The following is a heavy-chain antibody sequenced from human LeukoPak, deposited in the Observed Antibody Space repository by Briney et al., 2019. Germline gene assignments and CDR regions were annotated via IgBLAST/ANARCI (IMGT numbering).Heavy chain of an antibody. V-gene: IGHV4-59*01. Sequence: SETLSLTCTVSGGSISSYYWSWLRQPPGKGLEWIGYIYYSGSTNYNPSLKSRVTISVDTSKNQFSLKLSSVTTADTAVYYCARDSDTAMVPDAFDIWGQGTMVTVSS. CDR1: GGSISSYY. CDR2: IYYSGST. CDR3: ARDSDTAMVPDAFDI. J-gene: IGHJ3*02. D-gene: IGHD5-18*01.